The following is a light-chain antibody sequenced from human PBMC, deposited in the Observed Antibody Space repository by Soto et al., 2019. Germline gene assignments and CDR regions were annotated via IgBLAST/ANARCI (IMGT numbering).Light chain of an antibody. Sequence: DIQMTQSPSSLSASAGDRVTITCRASQDISKFLAWYQQKPGKVPRLLIYATSTLDSGVPSRFSGSGTGTDFTLTISSLQPEDVATYYCQNYKSAPWTFGKGPRWKPN. CDR3: QNYKSAPWT. CDR1: QDISKF. CDR2: ATS. V-gene: IGKV1-27*01. J-gene: IGKJ1*01.